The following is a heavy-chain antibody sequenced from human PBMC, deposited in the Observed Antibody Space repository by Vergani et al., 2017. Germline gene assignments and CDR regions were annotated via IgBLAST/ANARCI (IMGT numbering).Heavy chain of an antibody. V-gene: IGHV1-46*03. CDR3: ARNRDSGLDY. D-gene: IGHD1-14*01. CDR2: INPSGGST. Sequence: QVQVVPSGAEVKKPGASVKVSCKASGYSFTTYYMHWMRQAPGQGLEWIGFINPSGGSTSYAQKFQGRVTMTRDTSMSTVYMELSSLRSEDTAVYYCARNRDSGLDYWGQGTLVTVSS. CDR1: GYSFTTYY. J-gene: IGHJ4*02.